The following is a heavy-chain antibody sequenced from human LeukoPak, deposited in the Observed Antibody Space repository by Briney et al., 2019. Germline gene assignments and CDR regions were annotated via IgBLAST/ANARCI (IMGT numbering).Heavy chain of an antibody. CDR1: GYTFTSYY. CDR2: TNPSGGST. CDR3: ARGPDLLQYTVMVPEGIDY. D-gene: IGHD5-18*01. J-gene: IGHJ4*02. Sequence: ASVKVSCKASGYTFTSYYMHWVRQAPGQGLEWMGITNPSGGSTNFAQKFQGRVTMTTDTSTSTVNMELSSLRSEDTAVYYCARGPDLLQYTVMVPEGIDYWGQGTLVTVSS. V-gene: IGHV1-46*01.